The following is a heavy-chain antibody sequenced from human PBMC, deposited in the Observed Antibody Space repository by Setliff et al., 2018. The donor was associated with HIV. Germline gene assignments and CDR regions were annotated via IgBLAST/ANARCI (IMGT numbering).Heavy chain of an antibody. CDR1: GGTFRTFG. CDR2: SIPIFGTA. J-gene: IGHJ6*03. V-gene: IGHV1-69*13. CDR3: ATNPEMATINYYYYYMGV. D-gene: IGHD5-12*01. Sequence: SVKVSCKASGGTFRTFGISWVRQAPGQGLEWMGGSIPIFGTAKYAQKFQGRVTITADESTSTAYMELSSLRSEDTAVYYCATNPEMATINYYYYYMGVWGKGTTGTVS.